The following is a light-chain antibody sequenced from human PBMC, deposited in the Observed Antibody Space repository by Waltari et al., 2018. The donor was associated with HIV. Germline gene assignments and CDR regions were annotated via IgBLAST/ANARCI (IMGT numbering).Light chain of an antibody. J-gene: IGKJ3*01. CDR3: QQTYLTTFT. CDR2: AAS. CDR1: KNIGKD. Sequence: DIQMTQSPSSLSASVGDRITITCRTSKNIGKDLNWYQQRPGTAPKVLIFAASSLHSGVPSRFSGSGSETDFTLTISSLQPEDFATYYCQQTYLTTFTFGPGTNVDFK. V-gene: IGKV1-39*01.